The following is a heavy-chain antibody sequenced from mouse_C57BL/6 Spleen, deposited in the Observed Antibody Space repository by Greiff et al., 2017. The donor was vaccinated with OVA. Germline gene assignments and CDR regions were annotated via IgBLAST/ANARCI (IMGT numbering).Heavy chain of an antibody. CDR1: GFSLTSYG. Sequence: VKVVESGPGLVQPSQSLSITCTVSGFSLTSYGVHWVRQSPGQGLEWLGVIWRGGSTDYNAAFMSRLSTSKDNAKSQVFVNMNSLQADDKAIYDCAKDYEAMDYWGQGTSVTVSS. CDR2: IWRGGST. V-gene: IGHV2-5*01. CDR3: AKDYEAMDY. J-gene: IGHJ4*01. D-gene: IGHD2-4*01.